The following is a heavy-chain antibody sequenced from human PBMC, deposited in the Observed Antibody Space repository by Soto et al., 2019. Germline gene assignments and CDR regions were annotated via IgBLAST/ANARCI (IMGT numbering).Heavy chain of an antibody. CDR1: GFNVMSYW. D-gene: IGHD3-16*01. J-gene: IGHJ4*02. CDR3: ARDIGFDYVN. CDR2: IKEDGGEI. V-gene: IGHV3-7*01. Sequence: GGSLRLSCAVSGFNVMSYWMSWVRQAPGKGLEWVASIKEDGGEIYYLHSVRGRFSISRDSAGNAWHLTMNYLSAEDTGVYFCARDIGFDYVNWGPGTLVTVSS.